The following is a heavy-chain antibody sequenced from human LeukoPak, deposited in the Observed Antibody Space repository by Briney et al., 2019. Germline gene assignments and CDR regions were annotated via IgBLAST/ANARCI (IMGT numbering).Heavy chain of an antibody. D-gene: IGHD3-3*01. Sequence: GSSVKVSCKASGGTFSSYTISWVRQAPGQGLEWMGRIIPILGIANYARKFQGRVTITADKSTSTAYMELSSLRSEDTAVYYCARDYNDFWSQFRYYMDVWGKGTTVTVSS. CDR1: GGTFSSYT. CDR3: ARDYNDFWSQFRYYMDV. J-gene: IGHJ6*03. V-gene: IGHV1-69*04. CDR2: IIPILGIA.